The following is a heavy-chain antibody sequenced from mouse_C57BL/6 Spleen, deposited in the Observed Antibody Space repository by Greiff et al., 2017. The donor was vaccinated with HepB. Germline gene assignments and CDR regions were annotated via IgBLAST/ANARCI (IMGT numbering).Heavy chain of an antibody. J-gene: IGHJ2*01. CDR2: IDPSDSET. V-gene: IGHV1-52*01. D-gene: IGHD1-1*01. CDR1: GYTFTSYW. CDR3: ATEVTTVVGY. Sequence: VQLQQPGAELVRPGSSVKLSCKASGYTFTSYWMHWVKQRPIQGLEWIGNIDPSDSETHYNQKFKDKATLTVDKSSSTAYMQLSSLTSEDSAVYYCATEVTTVVGYWGQGTTLTVSS.